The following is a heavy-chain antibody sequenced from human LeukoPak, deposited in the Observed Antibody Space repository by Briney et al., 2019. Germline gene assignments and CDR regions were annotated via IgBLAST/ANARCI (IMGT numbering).Heavy chain of an antibody. CDR2: IWYDGSNK. Sequence: GGSPRLSCAASGFTFSSYGMHWVRQAPGKGLEWVAVIWYDGSNKYYADSVKGRFTISRDNSKNTLYLQMNSLRAEDTAVYYCAKAKRPYYYDSSGPPSPWGQGTLVTVSS. CDR1: GFTFSSYG. CDR3: AKAKRPYYYDSSGPPSP. J-gene: IGHJ5*02. V-gene: IGHV3-33*06. D-gene: IGHD3-22*01.